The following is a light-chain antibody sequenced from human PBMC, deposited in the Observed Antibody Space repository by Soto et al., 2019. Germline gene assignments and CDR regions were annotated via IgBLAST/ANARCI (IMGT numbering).Light chain of an antibody. V-gene: IGKV3D-20*02. Sequence: EIVLTQSPGTLSLSPGETATLSCRASETVDTSSLGWYQQKPGRAPSLLIYSVSRRATGIPDRFSASGSATDFTLTITRLEPEDFAVYYCQQRSNWPPITFGQGTRLEIK. CDR2: SVS. CDR3: QQRSNWPPIT. CDR1: ETVDTSS. J-gene: IGKJ5*01.